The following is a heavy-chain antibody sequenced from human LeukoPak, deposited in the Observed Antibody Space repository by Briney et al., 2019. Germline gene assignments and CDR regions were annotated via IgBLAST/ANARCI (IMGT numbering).Heavy chain of an antibody. CDR2: ISGRTSTI. CDR3: AKDGGEYYDILTGYYPRLYYMDV. D-gene: IGHD3-9*01. Sequence: PGGSLRLSCVVSGFTFSPYSMNWVRQAPGKGLEWVAYISGRTSTIYYADSVYGRFTISRDNAKNSLYLQMNSLRAEDTAVYYCAKDGGEYYDILTGYYPRLYYMDVWGKGTTVTISS. V-gene: IGHV3-48*01. CDR1: GFTFSPYS. J-gene: IGHJ6*03.